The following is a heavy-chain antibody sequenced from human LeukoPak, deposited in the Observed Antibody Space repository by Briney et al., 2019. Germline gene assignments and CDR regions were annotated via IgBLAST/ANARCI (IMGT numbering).Heavy chain of an antibody. J-gene: IGHJ6*02. CDR2: ISAYNGNT. Sequence: ASVKVSCKASGYTFTSYGISWVRQAPGQGLEWMGWISAYNGNTNYAQKLQGRVTMTTDTSTSTAYMELRSLRSDDTAVYYCASLTTVTPYYYYDMDVWGQGTTVTVSS. CDR1: GYTFTSYG. V-gene: IGHV1-18*01. CDR3: ASLTTVTPYYYYDMDV. D-gene: IGHD4-17*01.